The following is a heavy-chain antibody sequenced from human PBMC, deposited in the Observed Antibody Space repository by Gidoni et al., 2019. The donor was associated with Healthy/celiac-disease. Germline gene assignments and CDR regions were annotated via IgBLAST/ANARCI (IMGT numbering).Heavy chain of an antibody. D-gene: IGHD4-17*01. J-gene: IGHJ4*02. V-gene: IGHV4-34*01. CDR1: GRSFSGYY. Sequence: QVQPQQWGAGPLKPSETLSLTCAAYGRSFSGYYWSWIRHPPGKGLEWSGEINHSGSTNYNPSLKSRVTISVDTSKNQFSLKLSSVTAADTAVYYCARRRTTVVTRAPRPIDYWGQGTLVTVSS. CDR3: ARRRTTVVTRAPRPIDY. CDR2: INHSGST.